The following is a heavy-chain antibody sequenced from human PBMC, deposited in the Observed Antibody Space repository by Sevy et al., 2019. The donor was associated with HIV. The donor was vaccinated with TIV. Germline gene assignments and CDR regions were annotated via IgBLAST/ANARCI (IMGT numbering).Heavy chain of an antibody. CDR2: IYYSGST. D-gene: IGHD3-22*01. Sequence: SETLSLTCTASGGSISSYYWSWVRQPPGKGLEWIGYIYYSGSTNYNPSPNSRFTISVDTSKNQFSLKLSSVTAADTAVYYCARVEPPDSSGYYDWYFDLWGRGTLVTVSS. J-gene: IGHJ2*01. CDR3: ARVEPPDSSGYYDWYFDL. CDR1: GGSISSYY. V-gene: IGHV4-59*01.